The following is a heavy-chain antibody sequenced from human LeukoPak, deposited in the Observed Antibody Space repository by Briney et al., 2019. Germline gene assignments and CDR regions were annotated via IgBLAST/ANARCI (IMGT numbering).Heavy chain of an antibody. Sequence: PPETLSLTCAVYGGSFSGYYWSWIRQPPGKGLEWIGEINHSGSTNYNPSLKSRVTISVDTSKNQFSLKLSSVTAADTAVCYCARGITSSSSHNWFDPWGQGTLVTVSS. CDR2: INHSGST. V-gene: IGHV4-34*01. CDR3: ARGITSSSSHNWFDP. CDR1: GGSFSGYY. J-gene: IGHJ5*02. D-gene: IGHD6-6*01.